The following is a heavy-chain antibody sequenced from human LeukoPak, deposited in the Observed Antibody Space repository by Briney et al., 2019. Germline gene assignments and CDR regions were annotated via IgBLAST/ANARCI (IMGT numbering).Heavy chain of an antibody. D-gene: IGHD6-13*01. V-gene: IGHV1-69*13. Sequence: SVKVSCKASGGTFSSYAISWVRQAPGQGLEWMGGIIPIFGTANYAQKFQGRVTITADESTSTAYMELSSLRSEDTAVYYCARAAAGTGAFDIWGQGTMVTVSS. CDR2: IIPIFGTA. CDR3: ARAAAGTGAFDI. CDR1: GGTFSSYA. J-gene: IGHJ3*02.